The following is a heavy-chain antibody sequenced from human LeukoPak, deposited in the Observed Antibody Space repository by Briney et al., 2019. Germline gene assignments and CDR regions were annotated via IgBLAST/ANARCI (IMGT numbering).Heavy chain of an antibody. Sequence: GGSLSLSSAASGFTFSSYSMNWVRQAPGKGLEWVSYISSSSSTIYYADSVKGRFTISRDNGKNSLDLQMNSLRDEDTAVYYCARTNYGGINPGRVGYYYYGMYVWGQGNTVTVSS. CDR1: GFTFSSYS. V-gene: IGHV3-48*02. CDR3: ARTNYGGINPGRVGYYYYGMYV. J-gene: IGHJ6*02. CDR2: ISSSSSTI. D-gene: IGHD4-23*01.